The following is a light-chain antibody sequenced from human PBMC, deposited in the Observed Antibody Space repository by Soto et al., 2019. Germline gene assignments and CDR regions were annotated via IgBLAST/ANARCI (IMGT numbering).Light chain of an antibody. Sequence: QSVLTQPPSMSGAPGQRVTISCTGSSSNTGAGYNVHWYQQLPGTAPKLLIYGSTNRPSGVPDRFSGSKSGASASLAIAGLQAEDEADYYCQSYDSSLSGAVFGGGTQLTVL. CDR1: SSNTGAGYN. CDR2: GST. CDR3: QSYDSSLSGAV. V-gene: IGLV1-40*01. J-gene: IGLJ3*02.